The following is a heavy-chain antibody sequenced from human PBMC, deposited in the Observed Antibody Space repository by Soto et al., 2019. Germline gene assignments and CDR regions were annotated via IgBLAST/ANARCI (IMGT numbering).Heavy chain of an antibody. CDR3: ALRSMAVVPEY. D-gene: IGHD3-22*01. V-gene: IGHV4-59*01. CDR1: GDSISSYY. Sequence: QVQLQESGPGLVKPSETLSLTCAVSGDSISSYYCMWIRQPPGKGLESIGYLYYGRSANYTPSLKSRVTSSVDTSTNQCSLTLSSMSAADTAVYYCALRSMAVVPEYWGQGTLVTVSS. CDR2: LYYGRSA. J-gene: IGHJ4*02.